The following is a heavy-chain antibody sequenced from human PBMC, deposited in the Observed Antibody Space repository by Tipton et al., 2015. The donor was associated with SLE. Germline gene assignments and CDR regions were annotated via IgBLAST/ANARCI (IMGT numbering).Heavy chain of an antibody. CDR1: GGSITENS. CDR2: TYASGST. CDR3: ARDLRAVGNRFDP. J-gene: IGHJ5*02. D-gene: IGHD3-16*01. V-gene: IGHV4-4*07. Sequence: TLSLTCTVSGGSITENSWSWIRQTAGKGLEWIGRTYASGSTNYNPSLNSRVTISVDVSKNQFSLKLASVTAADTAVYYCARDLRAVGNRFDPWGQGTLVTVSS.